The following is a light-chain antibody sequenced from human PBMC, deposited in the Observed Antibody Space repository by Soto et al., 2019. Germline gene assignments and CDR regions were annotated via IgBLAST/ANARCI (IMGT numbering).Light chain of an antibody. J-gene: IGLJ1*01. CDR3: TSYTSSSTQV. Sequence: QSARAQPPSASGSPGQSVTISCTGTSSDVGGYDYVSWYQQHPGTAPRLIIFEVTNRPSGVSNRFSGSKSGNTASLTISGLQAEDEADYYCTSYTSSSTQVFGTGTRSPS. CDR1: SSDVGGYDY. CDR2: EVT. V-gene: IGLV2-14*01.